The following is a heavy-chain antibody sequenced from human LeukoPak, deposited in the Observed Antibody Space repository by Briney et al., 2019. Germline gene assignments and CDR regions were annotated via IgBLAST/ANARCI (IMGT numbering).Heavy chain of an antibody. CDR2: ISYDGGNK. CDR1: GFTFSIYA. CDR3: AKDAIAVAGTLDY. Sequence: GGSLRLSCAASGFTFSIYAMSWVRQAPGKGLEWVAVISYDGGNKYYADSVKGRFTISRDNSKNTLYLQMNSLRAEDTAVYYCAKDAIAVAGTLDYWGQGTLVTVSS. J-gene: IGHJ4*02. V-gene: IGHV3-30*18. D-gene: IGHD6-19*01.